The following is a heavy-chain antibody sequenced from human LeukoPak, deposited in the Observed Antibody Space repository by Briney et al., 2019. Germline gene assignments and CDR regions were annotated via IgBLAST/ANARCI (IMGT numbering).Heavy chain of an antibody. V-gene: IGHV3-30*18. J-gene: IGHJ3*02. Sequence: GGSLRLSCAASGFSFSSYSMNWVRQAPGKGLEWVAVISYDGSNKYYADSVKGRFTISRDNSKNTLYLQMNSLRAEDTAVYYCAKGGSGYFGDAFDIWGQGTMVTVSS. CDR2: ISYDGSNK. CDR1: GFSFSSYS. D-gene: IGHD3-22*01. CDR3: AKGGSGYFGDAFDI.